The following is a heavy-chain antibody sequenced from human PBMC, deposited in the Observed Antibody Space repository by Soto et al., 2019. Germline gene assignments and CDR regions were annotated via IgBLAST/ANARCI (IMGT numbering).Heavy chain of an antibody. CDR2: ISYDGSNK. J-gene: IGHJ6*02. Sequence: GGSLRLSCAASGFTFSSYAMHWVRQAPGKGLEWVAVISYDGSNKYYADSVKGRFTISRDNSKNTLYLQMNSLGAEDTAVYYCARERVTMVRGVITYGMDVWGQGTTVTVSS. CDR1: GFTFSSYA. D-gene: IGHD3-10*01. V-gene: IGHV3-30-3*01. CDR3: ARERVTMVRGVITYGMDV.